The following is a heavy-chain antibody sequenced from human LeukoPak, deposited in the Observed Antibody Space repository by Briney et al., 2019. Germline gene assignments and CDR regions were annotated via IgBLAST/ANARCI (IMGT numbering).Heavy chain of an antibody. D-gene: IGHD2-2*01. J-gene: IGHJ4*02. V-gene: IGHV3-30*02. CDR3: AREPCSSTNCRIFDS. CDR1: GFMFSKNA. CDR2: IRHDGSKT. Sequence: GGSLRLSCVASGFMFSKNAMHWVRQAPGKGLECVAFIRHDGSKTDYADSVRGRFTISRDNAKNSLSLQMDSLRAEDTAVYYCAREPCSSTNCRIFDSWGQGTLVTVSS.